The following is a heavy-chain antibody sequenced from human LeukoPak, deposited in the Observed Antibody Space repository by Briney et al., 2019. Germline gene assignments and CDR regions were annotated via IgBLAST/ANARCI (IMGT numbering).Heavy chain of an antibody. D-gene: IGHD3-10*01. CDR3: AKDMGSYGSGSGGDY. V-gene: IGHV3-9*01. J-gene: IGHJ4*02. CDR1: GFTFDDYA. CDR2: ISWNSGSI. Sequence: GRSLRLSCAASGFTFDDYAMHWVRQAPGKGLEWVSGISWNSGSIGYADSVKGRFTISRDNAKNSLYLQMNSLRAEDTALYYCAKDMGSYGSGSGGDYWGQGTLVTVSS.